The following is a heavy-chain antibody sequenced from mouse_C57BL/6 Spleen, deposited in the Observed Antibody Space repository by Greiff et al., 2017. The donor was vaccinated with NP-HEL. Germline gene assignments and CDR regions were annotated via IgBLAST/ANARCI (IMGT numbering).Heavy chain of an antibody. J-gene: IGHJ3*01. V-gene: IGHV1-69*01. CDR3: ALITTVVKGFAY. D-gene: IGHD1-1*01. CDR2: IDPSDSYT. Sequence: QVQLQQPGAELVMPGASVKLSCKASGYTFTSYWMHWVKQRPGQGLEWIGEIDPSDSYTNYNQKFKGKSTLTVDKSSSTAYMQLSSLTSEDSAVYYCALITTVVKGFAYWGQGTLVTVSA. CDR1: GYTFTSYW.